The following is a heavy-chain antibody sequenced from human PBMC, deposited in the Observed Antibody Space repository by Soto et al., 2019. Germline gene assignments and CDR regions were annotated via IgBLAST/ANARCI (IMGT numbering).Heavy chain of an antibody. Sequence: GGSLRLSCAASGFTFSSYAMHWVRQAPGKGLEWVAVISYDGSNKYYADSVKGRFTISRDNSKNTLYLQMNSLRAEDTAVYYCARDGEHSSSSGYFDYWGQGTLVTVSS. D-gene: IGHD6-6*01. CDR1: GFTFSSYA. J-gene: IGHJ4*02. V-gene: IGHV3-30-3*01. CDR3: ARDGEHSSSSGYFDY. CDR2: ISYDGSNK.